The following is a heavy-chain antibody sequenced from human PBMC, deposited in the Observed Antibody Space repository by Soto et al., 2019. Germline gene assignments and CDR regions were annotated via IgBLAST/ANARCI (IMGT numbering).Heavy chain of an antibody. CDR2: ISAYNGNT. V-gene: IGHV1-18*01. CDR1: GYTFTSYG. D-gene: IGHD6-19*01. CDR3: ARDRDIAVAGRFDP. J-gene: IGHJ5*02. Sequence: ASVKVSCKASGYTFTSYGISWVRQAPGQGLEWMGWISAYNGNTNYAQKLQGRVTMTTDTSTSTAYMELRSLRSDDTAVYYCARDRDIAVAGRFDPWGQGTLVTVSS.